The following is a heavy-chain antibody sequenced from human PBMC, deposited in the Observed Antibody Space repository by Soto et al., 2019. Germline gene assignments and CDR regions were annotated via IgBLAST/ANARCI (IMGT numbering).Heavy chain of an antibody. Sequence: GGSLRLSCAASVFTFSSYGMHWVRQAPGKGLEWVAVISYDGSNKYYADSVKGRFTISRDNSKNTLYLQMNSLRAEDTAVYYCAKDLRADYYDSSGQPDYWGQGTLVTVSS. V-gene: IGHV3-30*18. CDR2: ISYDGSNK. J-gene: IGHJ4*02. D-gene: IGHD3-22*01. CDR1: VFTFSSYG. CDR3: AKDLRADYYDSSGQPDY.